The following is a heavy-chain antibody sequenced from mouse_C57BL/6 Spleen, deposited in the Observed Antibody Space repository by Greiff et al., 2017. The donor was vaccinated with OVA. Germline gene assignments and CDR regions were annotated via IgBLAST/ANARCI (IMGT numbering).Heavy chain of an antibody. Sequence: EVQLVESGGGLVQPKGSLKLSCAASGFTFNTYAMHWVRQAPGKGLEWVARIRSKSSNYATYYADSVKDRFTISRDDTQSMLYLQMNNLKTEDAALSYCVRERDYYAFDYWGQGTSVTVSS. J-gene: IGHJ4*01. V-gene: IGHV10-3*01. CDR3: VRERDYYAFDY. CDR2: IRSKSSNYAT. CDR1: GFTFNTYA.